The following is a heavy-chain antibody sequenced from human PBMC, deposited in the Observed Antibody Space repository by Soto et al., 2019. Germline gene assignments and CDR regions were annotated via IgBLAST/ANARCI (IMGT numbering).Heavy chain of an antibody. Sequence: PSETLSLTCAVYGGSFSGYYWSWIRQPPGKGLEWIGEINHSGSTNYNPSLKSRVTISVDTSKNQFSLKLSSVTAADTAVYYCARGFYSSSWYDYWGQGTLVTVS. V-gene: IGHV4-34*01. D-gene: IGHD6-13*01. CDR2: INHSGST. CDR1: GGSFSGYY. J-gene: IGHJ4*02. CDR3: ARGFYSSSWYDY.